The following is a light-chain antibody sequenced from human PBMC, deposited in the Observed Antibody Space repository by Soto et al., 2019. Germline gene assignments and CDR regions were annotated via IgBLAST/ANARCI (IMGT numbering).Light chain of an antibody. CDR3: QQYNSFAPYS. CDR2: DAS. CDR1: QSVSTY. J-gene: IGKJ2*03. V-gene: IGKV3-11*01. Sequence: EIVLTQSPATLSLSPGQRATLSCRASQSVSTYLAWYQQKPGQAPRLLIYDASNRATGVPARFSGWGSGTDFTLTISSLQPDDFGSYYCQQYNSFAPYSFGQGTKLEI.